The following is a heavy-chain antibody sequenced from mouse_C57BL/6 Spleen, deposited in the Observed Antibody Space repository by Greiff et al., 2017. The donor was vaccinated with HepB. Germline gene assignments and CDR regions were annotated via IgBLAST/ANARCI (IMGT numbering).Heavy chain of an antibody. Sequence: VQLQQPGTELVKPGASVKLSCKASGYTFTSYWMHWVKQRPGQGLEWIGNINPSNGGTNYNEKFKSKATLTVDKSSSAAYMQLSSLTSEDSAVYYCARWGYGSRGFAYWGQGTLVTVSA. J-gene: IGHJ3*01. CDR3: ARWGYGSRGFAY. D-gene: IGHD1-1*01. V-gene: IGHV1-53*01. CDR1: GYTFTSYW. CDR2: INPSNGGT.